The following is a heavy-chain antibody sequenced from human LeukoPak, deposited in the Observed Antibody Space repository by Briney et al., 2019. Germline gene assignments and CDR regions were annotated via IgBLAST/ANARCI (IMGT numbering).Heavy chain of an antibody. Sequence: GGSLRLSCAASGFTLSSYVMTWVRQAPGKGLEWVSVISGSAGSTNYADSVKGRFTIPRDNIKNTLDLQMSSLRAEDTAVYYCARDTSGWYGAFEYWGQGTLVTVSS. CDR2: ISGSAGST. V-gene: IGHV3-23*01. J-gene: IGHJ4*02. CDR1: GFTLSSYV. CDR3: ARDTSGWYGAFEY. D-gene: IGHD6-19*01.